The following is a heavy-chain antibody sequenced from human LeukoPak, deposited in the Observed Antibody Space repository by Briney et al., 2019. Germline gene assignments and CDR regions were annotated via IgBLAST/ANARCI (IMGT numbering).Heavy chain of an antibody. V-gene: IGHV3-48*04. J-gene: IGHJ5*02. CDR2: MSTSDSPI. CDR1: GFTFSSYW. CDR3: ARELNGAFDP. D-gene: IGHD1-1*01. Sequence: GGSLRLSCAASGFTFSSYWMSWVRQAPGKGLEWVSYMSTSDSPIYYTDSVKGRFTISRDNAKNSLYLQMNSLRASDTAVYYCARELNGAFDPWGQGTLVTVSS.